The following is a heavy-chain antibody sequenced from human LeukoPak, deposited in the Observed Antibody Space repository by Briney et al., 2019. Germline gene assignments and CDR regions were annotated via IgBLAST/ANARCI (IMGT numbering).Heavy chain of an antibody. D-gene: IGHD3-22*01. CDR3: AAVFGSGYYYYFDY. CDR2: IIPILGIA. J-gene: IGHJ4*02. Sequence: GASVKVSCKASGGTFSSYAVSWVRQAPGQGLEWMGRIIPILGIANYAQKFRGRVTITRDMSTSTAYMELSSLRSEDTALYYCAAVFGSGYYYYFDYWGQGSLVTVSS. V-gene: IGHV1-69*04. CDR1: GGTFSSYA.